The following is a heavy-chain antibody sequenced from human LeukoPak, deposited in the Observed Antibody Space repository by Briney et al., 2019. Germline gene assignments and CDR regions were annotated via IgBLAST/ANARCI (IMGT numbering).Heavy chain of an antibody. Sequence: PGVSLRLSCATSGFTYSAYWMTWVRQAPGKGLEWVANIKQDGSEKYYVDSVKGRFTISRDNAKNSLYLQMNSLRAEDTAVYYCARAMATSKYGLEYWGQGTLVSVSS. D-gene: IGHD5-24*01. CDR3: ARAMATSKYGLEY. CDR1: GFTYSAYW. V-gene: IGHV3-7*01. CDR2: IKQDGSEK. J-gene: IGHJ4*02.